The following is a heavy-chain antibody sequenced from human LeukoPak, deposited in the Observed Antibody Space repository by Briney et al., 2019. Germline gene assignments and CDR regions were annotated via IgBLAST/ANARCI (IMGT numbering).Heavy chain of an antibody. CDR2: ISGYNGDT. CDR1: GYTFTSYG. V-gene: IGHV1-18*01. CDR3: ARVNYYYDSSGYLGGFDI. J-gene: IGHJ3*02. D-gene: IGHD3-22*01. Sequence: ASVKVSCKASGYTFTSYGISWVRQAPGQGLEWMGWISGYNGDTKNAQKVQGRVSMTTDTSTSTAYMELRSLRSDDTAVYYCARVNYYYDSSGYLGGFDIWGQGTMVTVSS.